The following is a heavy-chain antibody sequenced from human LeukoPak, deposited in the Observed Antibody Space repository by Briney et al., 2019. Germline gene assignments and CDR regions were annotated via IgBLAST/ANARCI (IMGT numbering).Heavy chain of an antibody. CDR3: AREGAYSSSWYFFDY. Sequence: SETLSLTCGVYGGSFSGYYWSWIRQPPGKGLEWIGEINHSGSTNHNPSLKSRVTISVDTSKNQFSLKLSSVTAADTAVYYCAREGAYSSSWYFFDYWGQGTLVTVSS. CDR2: INHSGST. V-gene: IGHV4-34*01. CDR1: GGSFSGYY. J-gene: IGHJ4*02. D-gene: IGHD6-13*01.